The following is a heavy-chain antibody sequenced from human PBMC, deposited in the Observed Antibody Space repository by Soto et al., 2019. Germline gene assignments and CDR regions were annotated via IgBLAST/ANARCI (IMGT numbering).Heavy chain of an antibody. CDR3: PGEVASGY. V-gene: IGHV3-30*03. Sequence: QVQLVESGGGVVQPGRSLRLSCAVSGFTVSTYGMHWVRQAPGKGLEWVAVISRDGGTKFYADSVKGRFTISKDNSKKKLFMEMNRLRSDDMAGYYCPGEVASGYWGQGNLVTVSS. CDR1: GFTVSTYG. D-gene: IGHD2-21*01. CDR2: ISRDGGTK. J-gene: IGHJ4*02.